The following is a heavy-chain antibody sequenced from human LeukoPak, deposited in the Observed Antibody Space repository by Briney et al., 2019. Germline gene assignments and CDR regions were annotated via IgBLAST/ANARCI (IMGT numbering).Heavy chain of an antibody. D-gene: IGHD1-26*01. CDR1: GYTFTGYY. J-gene: IGHJ4*02. CDR2: INPNSGGT. CDR3: ARDLVEGSYYGGY. Sequence: EASVKVSCKASGYTFTGYYMHWVRQAPGQGLEWMGWINPNSGGTNYAQKFQGRVTMTRDTSISTAYMELRSLRSDDTAVYYCARDLVEGSYYGGYWGQGTLVTVSS. V-gene: IGHV1-2*02.